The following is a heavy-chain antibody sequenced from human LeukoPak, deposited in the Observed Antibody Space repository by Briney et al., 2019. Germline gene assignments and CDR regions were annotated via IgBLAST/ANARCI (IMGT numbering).Heavy chain of an antibody. CDR1: GFTFINYN. D-gene: IGHD4-17*01. J-gene: IGHJ6*03. CDR3: ARVYGIPYYYYYMDV. Sequence: GGSLRLSCAASGFTFINYNMNWVRQAPGKGLEWVSSVSSSSAYIYYADSVKGRFTISRDNAKNSLYLQMNSLRAEDTAVYYCARVYGIPYYYYYMDVWGKGTTVTVSS. CDR2: VSSSSAYI. V-gene: IGHV3-21*01.